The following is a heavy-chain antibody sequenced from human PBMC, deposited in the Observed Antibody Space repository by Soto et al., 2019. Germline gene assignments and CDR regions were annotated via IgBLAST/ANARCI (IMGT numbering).Heavy chain of an antibody. V-gene: IGHV4-31*03. CDR1: GGSISSGGYY. D-gene: IGHD3-22*01. CDR2: IYYSGST. CDR3: ARGNHYYDGSGYYSYYYYGMDV. Sequence: SETLSLTCTVSGGSISSGGYYWSWIRQHPGKGLEWIGYIYYSGSTYYNPSLKSRVTISVDTSKNQFSLKLSSVTAADTAVYYCARGNHYYDGSGYYSYYYYGMDVWGQGTTVTVSS. J-gene: IGHJ6*02.